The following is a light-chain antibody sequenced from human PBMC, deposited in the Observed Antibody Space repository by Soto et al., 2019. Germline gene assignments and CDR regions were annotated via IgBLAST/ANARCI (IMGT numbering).Light chain of an antibody. CDR1: SSDVGGYDY. Sequence: QSALTQPASVSGSPGQSITISCTGTSSDVGGYDYVSWYQQHPGKAPKLMIYDVTNRPSGVSTRFSASKSGNTASLTISGLQVEDEADYYCCSFSSITTRIFGGGTKLTVL. CDR2: DVT. J-gene: IGLJ2*01. CDR3: CSFSSITTRI. V-gene: IGLV2-14*03.